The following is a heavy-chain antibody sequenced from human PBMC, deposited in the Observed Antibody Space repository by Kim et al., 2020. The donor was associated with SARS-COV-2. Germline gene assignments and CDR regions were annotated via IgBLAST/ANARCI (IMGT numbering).Heavy chain of an antibody. CDR3: ARVWTDYSGQDY. J-gene: IGHJ4*02. D-gene: IGHD3-9*01. V-gene: IGHV3-21*06. Sequence: GESLKISCAASGFTFSSYTMNWVRQAPGKGLEWVSSIGFNSDTYYADSMRGRFTISRDNAKNSLYLQMNSLRAEDTAVYYCARVWTDYSGQDYWGQGTLV. CDR2: IGFNSDT. CDR1: GFTFSSYT.